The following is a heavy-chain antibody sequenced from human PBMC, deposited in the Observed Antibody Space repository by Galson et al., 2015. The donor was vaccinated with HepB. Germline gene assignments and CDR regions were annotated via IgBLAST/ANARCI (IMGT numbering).Heavy chain of an antibody. D-gene: IGHD3-16*02. CDR1: GGTFSSYA. J-gene: IGHJ4*02. Sequence: SVKVSCKASGGTFSSYAISWVRQAPGQGLEWMGRIIPILGIANYAQKFQGRVTITADKSTSTAYMELSSLRSEDTAVYYCARESALYDYVWGSYRLNHTIDYWGQGTLVTVSS. V-gene: IGHV1-69*04. CDR3: ARESALYDYVWGSYRLNHTIDY. CDR2: IIPILGIA.